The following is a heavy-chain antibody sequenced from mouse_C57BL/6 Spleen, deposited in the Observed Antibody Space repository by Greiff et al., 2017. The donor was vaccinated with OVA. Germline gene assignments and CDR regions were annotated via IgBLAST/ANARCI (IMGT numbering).Heavy chain of an antibody. CDR2: INPYNGGT. J-gene: IGHJ3*01. V-gene: IGHV1-19*01. D-gene: IGHD1-1*01. CDR3: ARGGVYYYGSSWDWFAY. CDR1: GYTFTDYY. Sequence: VQLQQSGPVLVKPGASVKMSCKASGYTFTDYYMNWVKQSHGKSLEWIGVINPYNGGTSYNQKFKGKATLTVDKSSSTAYMELNSLTSEDSAVYYCARGGVYYYGSSWDWFAYWGQGTLVTVSA.